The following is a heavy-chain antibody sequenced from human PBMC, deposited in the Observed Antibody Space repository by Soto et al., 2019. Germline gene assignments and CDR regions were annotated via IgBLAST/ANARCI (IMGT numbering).Heavy chain of an antibody. J-gene: IGHJ4*02. CDR2: IYYSGST. D-gene: IGHD5-12*01. CDR3: ARFIGYAPFIYYFDY. V-gene: IGHV4-59*08. CDR1: GGSISSYY. Sequence: SETLSLTCTVSGGSISSYYWSWIRQPPGKGLEWIGYIYYSGSTNYNPSLKSRVTISVDTSKNQFSLKLSSVTAADTAVYYCARFIGYAPFIYYFDYWGQGTLVTVSS.